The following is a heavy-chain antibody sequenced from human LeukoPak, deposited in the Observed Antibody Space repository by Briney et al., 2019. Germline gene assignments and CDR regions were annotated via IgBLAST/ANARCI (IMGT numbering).Heavy chain of an antibody. Sequence: GGSLRLSCTASGFTFSSSSMNWVRQAPGKGLEWVSYISSSGSTIYYADSVKGRFTISRDNAKNSLYLQMNSLRAEDTAVYYCARVESEYYYGSGSYLHYFDYWGQGTLVTVSS. D-gene: IGHD3-10*01. CDR2: ISSSGSTI. CDR3: ARVESEYYYGSGSYLHYFDY. CDR1: GFTFSSSS. J-gene: IGHJ4*02. V-gene: IGHV3-48*04.